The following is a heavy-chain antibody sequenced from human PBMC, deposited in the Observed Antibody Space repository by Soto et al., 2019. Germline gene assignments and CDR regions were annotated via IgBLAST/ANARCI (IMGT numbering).Heavy chain of an antibody. V-gene: IGHV3-15*01. J-gene: IGHJ6*02. CDR3: TTPGTGYYYGMDV. Sequence: GGSLRLSCAASGFTFSNAWMSWVRQAPGKGLEWVGRIKSKTDGGTTDYAAPVKGRFTISRDDSKNTLYLQMNSLKTEDTAVYYCTTPGTGYYYGMDVWGQGTTVTVSS. CDR2: IKSKTDGGTT. CDR1: GFTFSNAW. D-gene: IGHD3-10*01.